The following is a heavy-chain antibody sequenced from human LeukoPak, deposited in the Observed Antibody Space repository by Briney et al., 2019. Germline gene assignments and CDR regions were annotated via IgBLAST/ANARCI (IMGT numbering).Heavy chain of an antibody. J-gene: IGHJ5*02. Sequence: SETLSLTCAVYTESFSDYYWSYIRQPPRKGLEWIGEINDSGDTNYNPSLKSRVTISVDMSKKEFSLKMTSVTAADTAVYYCARGYGGFCSSGGSCSLNWFDPWGQGIRVTVSS. D-gene: IGHD2-15*01. V-gene: IGHV4-34*01. CDR2: INDSGDT. CDR1: TESFSDYY. CDR3: ARGYGGFCSSGGSCSLNWFDP.